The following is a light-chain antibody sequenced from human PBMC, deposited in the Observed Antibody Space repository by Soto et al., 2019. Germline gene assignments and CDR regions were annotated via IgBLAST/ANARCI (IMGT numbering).Light chain of an antibody. Sequence: QYALTQPASVSGSPGQSITISCTGTSSDVGGYNHVSWYQQHPGKAPKLLIYEVSNRPSGVSNRFSGSKSANMASLTISGLQAEDEADYYCSSYTSTSTWVFGGGTKLTVL. J-gene: IGLJ3*02. CDR3: SSYTSTSTWV. V-gene: IGLV2-14*01. CDR2: EVS. CDR1: SSDVGGYNH.